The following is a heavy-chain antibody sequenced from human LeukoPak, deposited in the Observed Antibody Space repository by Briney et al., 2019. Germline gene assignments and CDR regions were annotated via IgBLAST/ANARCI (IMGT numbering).Heavy chain of an antibody. CDR2: ISRNSRYI. Sequence: GGSLRLSCAASGFTFNKYTMNWVRQAPGKGLEWVSSISRNSRYIYYADSMRGRFTISRDNAKNSLYLQMNSLKPEDTAVYYCARVAEAAAFDSWGQGTLVTVSS. D-gene: IGHD6-13*01. CDR3: ARVAEAAAFDS. J-gene: IGHJ4*02. V-gene: IGHV3-21*06. CDR1: GFTFNKYT.